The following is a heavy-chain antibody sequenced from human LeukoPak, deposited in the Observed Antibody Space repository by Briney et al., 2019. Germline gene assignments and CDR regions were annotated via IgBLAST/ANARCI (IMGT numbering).Heavy chain of an antibody. D-gene: IGHD2-15*01. J-gene: IGHJ5*01. CDR3: ARDGGYCSGGSCYPHNWFDS. Sequence: GGSLRLSCAASGFTFSDYYMSWIRQAPGKGLEWVSYISSSGSTIYYADSVKGRFTISRDNAKNSLYLQMNSLRAEDTAVYYCARDGGYCSGGSCYPHNWFDSWGQGTLVTVSS. CDR1: GFTFSDYY. CDR2: ISSSGSTI. V-gene: IGHV3-11*01.